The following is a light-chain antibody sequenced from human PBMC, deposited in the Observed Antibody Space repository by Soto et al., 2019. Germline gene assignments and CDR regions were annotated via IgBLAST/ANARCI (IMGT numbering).Light chain of an antibody. CDR2: GAS. CDR1: QNISSN. CDR3: QQYNNWLWT. Sequence: EIVMTQSPATLSVSPGERATLSCRASQNISSNLAWYQQKPGQAPRVLIDGASTRATGIPARFSGSGSETELTLTISRLQSEDCAVYYCQQYNNWLWTFGQGTKVEIK. J-gene: IGKJ1*01. V-gene: IGKV3-15*01.